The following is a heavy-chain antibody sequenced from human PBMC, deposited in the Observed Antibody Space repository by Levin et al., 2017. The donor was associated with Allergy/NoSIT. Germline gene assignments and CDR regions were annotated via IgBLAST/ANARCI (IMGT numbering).Heavy chain of an antibody. CDR3: ARGSRIWNDDLIDF. CDR2: ISSTSSHI. J-gene: IGHJ4*02. Sequence: GGSLRLSCAASGFTFNNYCINWVRQAPGKGLEWVSFISSTSSHIYYADSVKGRFTVSRDNAKDSLYLQMNSLRAEDAGVYYCARGSRIWNDDLIDFWGQGTLVTVSS. D-gene: IGHD1-1*01. V-gene: IGHV3-21*01. CDR1: GFTFNNYC.